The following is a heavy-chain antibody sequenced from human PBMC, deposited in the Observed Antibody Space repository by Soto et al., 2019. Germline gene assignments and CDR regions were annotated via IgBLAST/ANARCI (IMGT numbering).Heavy chain of an antibody. D-gene: IGHD3-10*01. CDR1: GGSISRGGYY. CDR2: IYYSGST. CDR3: ARDLGSPGFGDI. Sequence: SETLSLTCTVSGGSISRGGYYWSWIRQHPGKGLEWIGYIYYSGSTYYNPSLKSRVTISVDTSKNQFSLKLSSVTAADTAVYYCARDLGSPGFGDISGQGTMVTV. J-gene: IGHJ3*02. V-gene: IGHV4-31*03.